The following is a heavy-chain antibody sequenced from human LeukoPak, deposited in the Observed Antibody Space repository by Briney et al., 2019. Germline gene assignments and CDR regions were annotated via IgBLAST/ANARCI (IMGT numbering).Heavy chain of an antibody. D-gene: IGHD5-24*01. CDR2: MNPNSGNT. J-gene: IGHJ6*02. CDR3: VRAMAPLDTFNYQYAMDV. Sequence: ASVKVSCKASGYTFNNYDVNWVRQAPGQGLEWMGWMNPNSGNTGYAQKFQGRFTLTRETFISTAYMELSSLRSDDTAVYYCVRAMAPLDTFNYQYAMDVWGPGTMVTVSS. CDR1: GYTFNNYD. V-gene: IGHV1-8*01.